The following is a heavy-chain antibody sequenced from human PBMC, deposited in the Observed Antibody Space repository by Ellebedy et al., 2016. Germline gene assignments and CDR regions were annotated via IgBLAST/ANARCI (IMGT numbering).Heavy chain of an antibody. CDR3: ARDFLWGSD. Sequence: HTGGSLRLSCPASRFTFNTNWMHWVRQAPGKGPVWVSGINSEGSDTRYADSVKGRFTISRDNAKNTLYLQMNSLSPEDTAVYHCARDFLWGSDWGQGTLVTVSS. V-gene: IGHV3-74*01. J-gene: IGHJ4*02. CDR1: RFTFNTNW. CDR2: INSEGSDT. D-gene: IGHD3-16*01.